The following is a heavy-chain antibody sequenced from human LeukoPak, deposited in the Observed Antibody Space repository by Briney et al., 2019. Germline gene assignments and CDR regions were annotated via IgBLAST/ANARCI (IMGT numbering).Heavy chain of an antibody. J-gene: IGHJ4*02. Sequence: GSLRLSCAASGFTFSNYPMHWVRQAPGKGLEWVAVVSDDGNNIYYADSVKGRFTISRDNSKNTLYLQTNSLRAEDTALYYCVRDRDSTGYYDYWGQGTLVTVSS. V-gene: IGHV3-30*04. CDR2: VSDDGNNI. CDR1: GFTFSNYP. CDR3: VRDRDSTGYYDY. D-gene: IGHD3-22*01.